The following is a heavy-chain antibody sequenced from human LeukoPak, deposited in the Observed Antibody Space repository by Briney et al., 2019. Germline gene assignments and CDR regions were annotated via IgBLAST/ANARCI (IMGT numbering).Heavy chain of an antibody. D-gene: IGHD3-10*01. J-gene: IGHJ6*03. CDR1: GGSFSGYY. CDR3: ARVPTRYYYGSGSYRNLYYYYYMDV. Sequence: MASETLSLTCAVYGGSFSGYYWSWIRQPPGKGLEWIGEINHSGSTNYNPSLKSRVTISVDTSKNQFSLKLSSVTAADTAVYYCARVPTRYYYGSGSYRNLYYYYYMDVWGKGTTVTVSS. V-gene: IGHV4-34*01. CDR2: INHSGST.